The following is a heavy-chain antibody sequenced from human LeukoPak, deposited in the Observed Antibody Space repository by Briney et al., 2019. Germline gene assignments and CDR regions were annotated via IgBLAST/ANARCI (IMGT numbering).Heavy chain of an antibody. D-gene: IGHD3-16*02. Sequence: ASVKVSCKASGYTFISYTISWVRQAPGQGREGMGWISPYNDNTDYAQKFQGRVSMTTDTATRTAYMQLRSLRSDDTAVYYCAREAEVWGSFRYFDSWGQGTLVTVSS. J-gene: IGHJ5*01. V-gene: IGHV1-18*01. CDR3: AREAEVWGSFRYFDS. CDR1: GYTFISYT. CDR2: ISPYNDNT.